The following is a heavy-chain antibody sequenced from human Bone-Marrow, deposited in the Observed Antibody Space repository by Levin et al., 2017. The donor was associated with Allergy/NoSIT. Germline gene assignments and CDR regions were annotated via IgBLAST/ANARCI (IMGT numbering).Heavy chain of an antibody. D-gene: IGHD3-3*01. J-gene: IGHJ6*03. V-gene: IGHV3-15*01. CDR1: GLTFSNAW. CDR3: TAEPDNFWSGFDVDYYYYMDV. Sequence: GESLKISCAASGLTFSNAWMNWVRQAPGKGLEWVGRIKSETDGGTTDYAAPVKGRFTISRDDSKDTVFLQMNSLKTEYTAIYYCTAEPDNFWSGFDVDYYYYMDVWGKGTTVTVSS. CDR2: IKSETDGGTT.